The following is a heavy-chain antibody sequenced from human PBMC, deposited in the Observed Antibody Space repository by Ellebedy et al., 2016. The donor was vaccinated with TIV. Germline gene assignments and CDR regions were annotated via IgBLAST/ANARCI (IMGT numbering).Heavy chain of an antibody. CDR3: ARGDYSGSYTHLYYYYGMDV. D-gene: IGHD1-26*01. J-gene: IGHJ6*02. Sequence: GGSLRLSXAASGFTFSDHYMTWIRQAPGKGLEWISYISDRSHYTNYADSAKGRFTISRDNAKNSLYLQMNSLRAEDTAVYYCARGDYSGSYTHLYYYYGMDVWGQGTTVTVSS. CDR2: ISDRSHYT. V-gene: IGHV3-11*06. CDR1: GFTFSDHY.